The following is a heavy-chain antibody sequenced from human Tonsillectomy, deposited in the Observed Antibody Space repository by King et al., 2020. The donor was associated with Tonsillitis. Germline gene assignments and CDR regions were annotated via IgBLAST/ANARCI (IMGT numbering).Heavy chain of an antibody. CDR3: ARSASRMGATAY. J-gene: IGHJ1*01. CDR2: INSDGSNT. CDR1: GFIFSRYW. V-gene: IGHV3-74*01. Sequence: VQLVESGGGLVQPGGSLRLSCAASGFIFSRYWMHWVRQAPGKGLVWVSRINSDGSNTSYADSVKGRFSLSRDNAKNTLYLQMNRLRAEDTAVYYCARSASRMGATAYWGQATLVTVSS. D-gene: IGHD1-26*01.